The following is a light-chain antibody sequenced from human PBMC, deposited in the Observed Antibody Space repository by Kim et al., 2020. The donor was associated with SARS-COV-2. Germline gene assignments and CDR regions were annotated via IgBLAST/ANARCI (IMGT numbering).Light chain of an antibody. CDR2: DTN. CDR3: LLSSGGVRV. CDR1: TGTGTSGYY. J-gene: IGLJ3*02. Sequence: PEGPVTISSKSSTGTGTSGYYPYSFQQRPGQTPRTLIYDTNYKHSWTPARFSGSLLGGKAALTLSGAQPDEEADYYCLLSSGGVRVFGGGTKLTVL. V-gene: IGLV7-46*01.